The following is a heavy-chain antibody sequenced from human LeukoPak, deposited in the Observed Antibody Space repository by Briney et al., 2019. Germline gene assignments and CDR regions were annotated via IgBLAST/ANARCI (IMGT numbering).Heavy chain of an antibody. V-gene: IGHV1-46*01. CDR3: ARGPHWDPHFDY. CDR2: INPSGGST. Sequence: ASVKVSCKASGYTFTSYYMHWVRQAPGQGLEWMGIINPSGGSTSYAQKFQGRVTMTRDMSTSTAYMELSGLRSDDTAVYYCARGPHWDPHFDYWGQGTLVTVSS. CDR1: GYTFTSYY. J-gene: IGHJ4*02. D-gene: IGHD7-27*01.